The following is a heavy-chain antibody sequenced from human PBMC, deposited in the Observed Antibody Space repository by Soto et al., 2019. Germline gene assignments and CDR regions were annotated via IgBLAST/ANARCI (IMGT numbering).Heavy chain of an antibody. Sequence: QVQLVESGGGVVQPGRSLRLSCAASGFTFSSYGMHWVRQAPGKGLEWVAVIWYDGSNKYYADSVKGRFTISRDNSKNTLYLQMNSLRAEDTAVYYCARGPYGSGTSGWYFDLWGRGTLVTVSS. CDR2: IWYDGSNK. CDR1: GFTFSSYG. CDR3: ARGPYGSGTSGWYFDL. V-gene: IGHV3-33*01. D-gene: IGHD3-10*01. J-gene: IGHJ2*01.